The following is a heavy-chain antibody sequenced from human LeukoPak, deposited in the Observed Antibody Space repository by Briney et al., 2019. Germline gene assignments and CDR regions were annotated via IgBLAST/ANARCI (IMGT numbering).Heavy chain of an antibody. D-gene: IGHD6-19*01. CDR3: ARLLGIAVSN. Sequence: SETLSLTCTVSGGSISSSSYYWGWIRQPPGKGLEWIGSIYYSGSTYYNPSLKSRVTISVDTSKNQFSLKLSSVTAADTAVYYCARLLGIAVSNWGQGTLVTVSS. J-gene: IGHJ4*02. V-gene: IGHV4-39*01. CDR1: GGSISSSSYY. CDR2: IYYSGST.